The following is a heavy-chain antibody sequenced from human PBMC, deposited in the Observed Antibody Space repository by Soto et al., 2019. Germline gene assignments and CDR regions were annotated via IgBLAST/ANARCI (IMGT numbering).Heavy chain of an antibody. D-gene: IGHD1-26*01. CDR3: ARGAKFSGLAFDI. Sequence: ASVKVSCTASGYTFTSSAMHWGRQAPGQRLEWMGWINAGNGNTKYSQKFQGRVTITRDTSASTAYMELSSLRSEATAVYYCARGAKFSGLAFDIWGQGTMVTVSS. J-gene: IGHJ3*02. CDR2: INAGNGNT. V-gene: IGHV1-3*01. CDR1: GYTFTSSA.